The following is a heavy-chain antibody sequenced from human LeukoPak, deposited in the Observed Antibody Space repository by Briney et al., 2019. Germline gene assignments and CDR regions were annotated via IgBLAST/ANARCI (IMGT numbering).Heavy chain of an antibody. CDR3: ARVAYSGSSLGFDY. Sequence: SETLSLTCTVSGGSFSGYYWSWIRQPPGKGLEWIGEINHSGSTNYNPSLKSRVTISVDTSKNQFSLKLSSVTAADTAVYYCARVAYSGSSLGFDYWGQGTLVTVSS. J-gene: IGHJ4*02. D-gene: IGHD1-26*01. CDR1: GGSFSGYY. V-gene: IGHV4-34*01. CDR2: INHSGST.